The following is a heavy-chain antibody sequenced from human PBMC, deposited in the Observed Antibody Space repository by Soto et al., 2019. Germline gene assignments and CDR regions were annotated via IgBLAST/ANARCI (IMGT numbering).Heavy chain of an antibody. J-gene: IGHJ4*02. Sequence: EVQLVESGGGLVQPGGSLRLFCAASGFIFSDYWMAWVRQAPGKGLEWVANITEDGSLNYYREAAKGRINISRDNAKNSLFLQMNSLRVEDTAVYYSVSVDAIGSWGQGTLVTVSS. D-gene: IGHD2-15*01. CDR1: GFIFSDYW. CDR2: ITEDGSLN. CDR3: VSVDAIGS. V-gene: IGHV3-7*01.